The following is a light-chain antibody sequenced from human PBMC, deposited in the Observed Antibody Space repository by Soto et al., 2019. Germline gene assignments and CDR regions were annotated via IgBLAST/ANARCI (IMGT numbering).Light chain of an antibody. CDR1: SSDVGSYNL. CDR3: CSYAGSSTFYV. J-gene: IGLJ1*01. V-gene: IGLV2-23*01. Sequence: QSVLTQPASVSGSPGQSITLSCTGTSSDVGSYNLVSWYQQHTGKAPKLMIYEGSKRPSGVSNRFSGSKSGNTASLTISGLQAEDEADYYCCSYAGSSTFYVFGTGTKVTVL. CDR2: EGS.